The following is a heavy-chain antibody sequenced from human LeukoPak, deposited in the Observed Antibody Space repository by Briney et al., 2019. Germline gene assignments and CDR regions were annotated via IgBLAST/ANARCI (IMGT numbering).Heavy chain of an antibody. CDR2: IVVGSGNT. D-gene: IGHD2-8*02. CDR3: AAVPNANAWYWDDAFDI. CDR1: GFTFTTSA. Sequence: GTSVKASSTPSGFTFTTSAVQRVRQARGQRLEWIGRIVVGSGNTDHAQKFQGRLTITRDISTSTAYMELSSLTSDDTAVYYCAAVPNANAWYWDDAFDIWGQATLVTVSS. J-gene: IGHJ3*02. V-gene: IGHV1-58*01.